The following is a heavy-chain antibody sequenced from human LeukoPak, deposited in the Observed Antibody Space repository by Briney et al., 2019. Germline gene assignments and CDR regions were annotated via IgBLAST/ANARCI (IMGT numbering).Heavy chain of an antibody. CDR2: INHSGTT. CDR1: GGSFSGYY. Sequence: SETLSLTCAVYGGSFSGYYWSWIRQPPGKGLEWIGEINHSGTTNYNPSLKSRVTISVDTSKNQFSLKLSSVTAADTAVYYCASVDYDSSGYYFDYWGQGTLVTVSS. V-gene: IGHV4-34*01. D-gene: IGHD3-22*01. CDR3: ASVDYDSSGYYFDY. J-gene: IGHJ4*02.